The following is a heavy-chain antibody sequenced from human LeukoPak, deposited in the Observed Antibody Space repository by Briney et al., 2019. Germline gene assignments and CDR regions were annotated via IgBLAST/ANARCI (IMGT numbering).Heavy chain of an antibody. D-gene: IGHD1-26*01. V-gene: IGHV1-2*02. CDR2: INPNSGGT. Sequence: GASVKVSCKASGYTFTGHYMHWVRQAPGQGLEWMGWINPNSGGTKYAQKFQGRVTMTRGTSISTAYMELSRLRSDDTAVFYCARGPSGWYFDLWGRGTLVTVSS. CDR1: GYTFTGHY. CDR3: ARGPSGWYFDL. J-gene: IGHJ2*01.